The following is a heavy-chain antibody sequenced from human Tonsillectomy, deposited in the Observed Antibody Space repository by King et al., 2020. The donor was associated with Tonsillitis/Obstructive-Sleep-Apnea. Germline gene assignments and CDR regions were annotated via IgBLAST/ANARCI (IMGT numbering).Heavy chain of an antibody. V-gene: IGHV3-74*01. CDR3: ARVSCSSTRCYPWGWFDP. D-gene: IGHD2-2*01. Sequence: VQLVESGGGLVQPGGSLRLSCAASGFTFSSYWMHWVRQAPGKGLVWVSRMNSDGSSTSYADSVKGRFTISRDNAKNTLYLQMNSLRADDTAVYYCARVSCSSTRCYPWGWFDPWGQGTLVTVSS. J-gene: IGHJ5*02. CDR1: GFTFSSYW. CDR2: MNSDGSST.